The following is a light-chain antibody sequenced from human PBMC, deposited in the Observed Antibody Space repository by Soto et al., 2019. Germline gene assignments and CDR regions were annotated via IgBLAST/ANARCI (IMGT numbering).Light chain of an antibody. J-gene: IGKJ1*01. CDR2: LGS. Sequence: DIVMTQSPLSLPVIPGEPASISCRSSQSLLHSNGYNYLDWYLQKPGQSPQLLIYLGSNRASGVXAXFSGSGSGTDFTLKISRVEAEDVGVYYCMQALQTPPTFGQGTKVEIK. CDR3: MQALQTPPT. CDR1: QSLLHSNGYNY. V-gene: IGKV2-28*01.